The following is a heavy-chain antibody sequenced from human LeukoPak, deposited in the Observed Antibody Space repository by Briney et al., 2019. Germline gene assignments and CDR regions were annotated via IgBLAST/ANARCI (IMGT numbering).Heavy chain of an antibody. CDR3: ASAYNTNYAFDI. CDR1: GGSISSGDYY. Sequence: PSETLSLTCTVSGGSISSGDYYWSWIRQPPGKGLEWIGYIYYSGSTYYNPSLKSRVTISVDTSKNQFSLRLSSVTAADTAVYYCASAYNTNYAFDIWGHGTMVTVSS. V-gene: IGHV4-30-4*08. J-gene: IGHJ3*02. D-gene: IGHD1-14*01. CDR2: IYYSGST.